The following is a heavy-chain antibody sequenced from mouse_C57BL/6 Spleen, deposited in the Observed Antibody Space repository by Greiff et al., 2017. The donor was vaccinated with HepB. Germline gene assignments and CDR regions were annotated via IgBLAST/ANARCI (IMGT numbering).Heavy chain of an antibody. J-gene: IGHJ4*01. CDR3: ARNYDYDGDAMDY. CDR2: IYPGSGST. D-gene: IGHD2-4*01. V-gene: IGHV1-55*01. CDR1: GYTFTSYW. Sequence: QVQLQQPGAELVKPGASVKMSCKASGYTFTSYWLTWVKQRPGQGLEWIGDIYPGSGSTNYNEKFKSKATLTVDTSSSTTYMQLSSLTAEDSAVYYCARNYDYDGDAMDYWGQGTSVTVSS.